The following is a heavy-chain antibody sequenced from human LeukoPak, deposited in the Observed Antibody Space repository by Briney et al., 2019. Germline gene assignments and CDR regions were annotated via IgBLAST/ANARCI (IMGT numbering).Heavy chain of an antibody. CDR2: IIPMFGTA. V-gene: IGHV1-69*01. Sequence: GASVKVSCKASGGTFSSYAINWVRQAPGQGLEWMGGIIPMFGTANYAQKFQGRVTITADESTSTAYMELSSLTSDDTAVYYCARLVVRGVIRNNWFDPWGQGTLVTVSS. CDR1: GGTFSSYA. D-gene: IGHD3-10*01. J-gene: IGHJ5*02. CDR3: ARLVVRGVIRNNWFDP.